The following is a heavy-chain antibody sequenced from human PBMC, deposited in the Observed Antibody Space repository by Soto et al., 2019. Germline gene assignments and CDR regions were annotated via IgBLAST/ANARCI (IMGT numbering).Heavy chain of an antibody. V-gene: IGHV6-1*01. D-gene: IGHD5-12*01. CDR3: ARDQWLEYYYYGMDV. Sequence: SQTLSLTCAISGDSVSSNSAAWNWIRQSPSRGLEWLGRAYYRSQWYYDSAVSVRSRITVIPDTSKNQFSLQLNSVTPEDTAVYYCARDQWLEYYYYGMDVWGQGTTVTVSS. CDR1: GDSVSSNSAA. J-gene: IGHJ6*02. CDR2: AYYRSQWYY.